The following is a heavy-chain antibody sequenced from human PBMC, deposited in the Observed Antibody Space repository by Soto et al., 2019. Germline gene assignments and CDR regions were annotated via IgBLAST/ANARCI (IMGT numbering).Heavy chain of an antibody. CDR2: INPNSGDT. D-gene: IGHD1-26*01. Sequence: GASVKVSCKASGYTFTGYYVHWVRQAPGQGLEWMGWINPNSGDTYLAQRFQGRVTMNRDTSIGTAYMELRGLTSADTAEYYCAKGGAIVAAGTRVYLYNAMDVWGQGTTVTVSS. CDR3: AKGGAIVAAGTRVYLYNAMDV. V-gene: IGHV1-2*02. CDR1: GYTFTGYY. J-gene: IGHJ6*02.